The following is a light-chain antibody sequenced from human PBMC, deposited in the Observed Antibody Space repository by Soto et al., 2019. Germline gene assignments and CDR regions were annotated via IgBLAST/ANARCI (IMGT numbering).Light chain of an antibody. CDR3: QQYGGSPLYT. Sequence: EIVLTQSPGTLSLSPGERATLSCRASQSVSSSYLAWYQKKPGQAPRLLIYGASSRATGIPDRFCGSGSGTDFTLTISRLEPEDFAVYYCQQYGGSPLYTFGQGTKLEIK. CDR2: GAS. V-gene: IGKV3-20*01. J-gene: IGKJ2*01. CDR1: QSVSSSY.